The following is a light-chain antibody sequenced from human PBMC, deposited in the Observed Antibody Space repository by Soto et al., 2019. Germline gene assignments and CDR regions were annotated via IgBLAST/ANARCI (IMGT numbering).Light chain of an antibody. J-gene: IGKJ4*01. CDR2: GTS. CDR1: QTIGSTY. Sequence: EIVLTQSPGTLSLSPGETATLSCRASQTIGSTYLAWYQQKPGQAPRLLIFGTSRRATGIPDRFSGSGSGTDFTLSISRLELEDFAVYYCQQYASSPLLTFGGGTKVEIK. CDR3: QQYASSPLLT. V-gene: IGKV3-20*01.